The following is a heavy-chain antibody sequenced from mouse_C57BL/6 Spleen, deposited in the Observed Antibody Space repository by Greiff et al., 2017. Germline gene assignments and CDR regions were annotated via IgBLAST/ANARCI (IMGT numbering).Heavy chain of an antibody. J-gene: IGHJ4*01. CDR1: GYTFTSYW. CDR2: IHPNSGST. CDR3: ARSGRGYAMDY. Sequence: QVQLQQPGAELVKPGASVKLSCKASGYTFTSYWMHWVKQRPGQGLEWIGMIHPNSGSTNYNEKFKSKATLTVDKSSSTAYMQLSSLTSEDSAGYYCARSGRGYAMDYWGQGTSVTVSS. D-gene: IGHD4-1*01. V-gene: IGHV1-64*01.